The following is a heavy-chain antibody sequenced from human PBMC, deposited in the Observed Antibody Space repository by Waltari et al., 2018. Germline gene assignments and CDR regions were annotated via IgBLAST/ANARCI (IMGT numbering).Heavy chain of an antibody. CDR3: ARDGSTDPYYYYMDV. J-gene: IGHJ6*03. CDR2: ITAGNGNT. CDR1: GYTFTSYA. Sequence: QVQLVQSGAEVKKPGASVKVSCKASGYTFTSYAMHWVRQAPGQRLEWSGWITAGNGNTKYSQGCQGRVTMTRDTSASTAYMELSSLRSEDRAVYYCARDGSTDPYYYYMDVWGKGTTVTVSS. V-gene: IGHV1-3*03.